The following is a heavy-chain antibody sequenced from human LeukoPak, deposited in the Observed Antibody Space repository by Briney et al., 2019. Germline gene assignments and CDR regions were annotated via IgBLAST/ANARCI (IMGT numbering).Heavy chain of an antibody. Sequence: GGSLRLSCAASGFIFSDYGMHWVRQAPGKGLEWVTFIRYDGGNKYYADSVKGRFTISRDNSKNIVYLQMNSLSSEDTAVYSCAKEGTASKPSDLDYWGQGTLVTVSS. J-gene: IGHJ4*02. V-gene: IGHV3-30*02. CDR3: AKEGTASKPSDLDY. D-gene: IGHD1/OR15-1a*01. CDR1: GFIFSDYG. CDR2: IRYDGGNK.